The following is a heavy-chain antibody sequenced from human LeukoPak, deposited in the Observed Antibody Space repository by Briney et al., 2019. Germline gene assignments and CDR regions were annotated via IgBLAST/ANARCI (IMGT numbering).Heavy chain of an antibody. Sequence: GGSLRLSCAASGFTFSRYAMSWVRQAPGKGLEWVSSITSKGEGTWYTDSVKGRFTISRDNSKNTLSLLMTSLRAEDTAIYYCAKDSRTGRTLDSWGQGTLVTVSS. CDR1: GFTFSRYA. CDR2: ITSKGEGT. D-gene: IGHD1-1*01. CDR3: AKDSRTGRTLDS. V-gene: IGHV3-23*01. J-gene: IGHJ4*02.